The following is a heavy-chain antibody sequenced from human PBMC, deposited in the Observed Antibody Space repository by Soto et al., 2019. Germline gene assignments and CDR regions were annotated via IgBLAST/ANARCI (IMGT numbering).Heavy chain of an antibody. V-gene: IGHV3-74*01. CDR1: GFTFSSYW. J-gene: IGHJ4*02. Sequence: LRLSCAASGFTFSSYWMHWVRQASGKGLVWVSRISFDGSTTIYADSVKGRFTISRDNAKNTLYLQMNSLRAEDTAVYYCARGGAHTAMANEYWGQGALVTVSS. D-gene: IGHD5-18*01. CDR3: ARGGAHTAMANEY. CDR2: ISFDGSTT.